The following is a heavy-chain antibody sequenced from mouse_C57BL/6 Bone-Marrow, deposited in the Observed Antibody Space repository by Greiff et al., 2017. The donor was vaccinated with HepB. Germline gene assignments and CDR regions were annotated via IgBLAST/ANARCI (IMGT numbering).Heavy chain of an antibody. D-gene: IGHD2-2*01. CDR3: ARDYGYDVYYYAMDY. CDR1: GYTFTSYW. CDR2: IHPNSGST. V-gene: IGHV1-64*01. Sequence: QVQLQQSGAELVKPGASVKLSCKASGYTFTSYWMHWVKQRPGQGLEWIGMIHPNSGSTNYNEKFKSKATLTVDKSSSTAYMQLSSLTSEDSAVYYCARDYGYDVYYYAMDYWGQGTSVTVSS. J-gene: IGHJ4*01.